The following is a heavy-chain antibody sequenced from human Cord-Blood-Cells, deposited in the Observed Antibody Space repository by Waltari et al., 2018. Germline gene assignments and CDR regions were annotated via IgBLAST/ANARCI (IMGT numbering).Heavy chain of an antibody. V-gene: IGHV1-2*02. CDR3: ARVGFKTGDAFDI. CDR2: INPKSGGT. CDR1: GYTFTGYY. Sequence: QVQLVQSGAEVKKPGASVKVSCQASGYTFTGYYMHWVRPAPGQGLEWMGWINPKSGGTNYALKFQGRVTMTRDTSVSTAYMELSRLRSDDTAVYYGARVGFKTGDAFDIWGQGTMVTVSS. J-gene: IGHJ3*02. D-gene: IGHD7-27*01.